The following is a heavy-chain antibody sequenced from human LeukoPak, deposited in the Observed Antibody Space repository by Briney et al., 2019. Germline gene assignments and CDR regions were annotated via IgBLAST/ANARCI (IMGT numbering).Heavy chain of an antibody. CDR3: ARVLVGATDY. Sequence: GGSLRLSCAASGSTSSSYAMTWVRQAPGKGLEWVSGISATGDNMYYADSVKGRFTISRDNSKNTLYLQMNSLRAEDTAVYYCARVLVGATDYWGQGTLVTVSS. J-gene: IGHJ4*02. D-gene: IGHD1-26*01. CDR1: GSTSSSYA. V-gene: IGHV3-23*01. CDR2: ISATGDNM.